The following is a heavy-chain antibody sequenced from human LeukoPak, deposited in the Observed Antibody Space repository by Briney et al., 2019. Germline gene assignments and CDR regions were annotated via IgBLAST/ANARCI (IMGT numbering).Heavy chain of an antibody. CDR2: ISTSGAST. Sequence: PGGSLRLSCAASGFTFSSFEMVWVRQAPGKGLEWISYISTSGASTYYADSVKGRFTVSRDNVKNSMSLRMDTLRVEDTAVYYCARERGYNYGYSGYYDYWGQGVLVTVSS. CDR1: GFTFSSFE. V-gene: IGHV3-48*03. D-gene: IGHD5-18*01. J-gene: IGHJ4*02. CDR3: ARERGYNYGYSGYYDY.